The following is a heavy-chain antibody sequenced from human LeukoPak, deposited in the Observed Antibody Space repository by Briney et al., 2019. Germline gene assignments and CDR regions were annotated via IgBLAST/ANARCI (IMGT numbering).Heavy chain of an antibody. D-gene: IGHD2-15*01. CDR1: EFTFTNYA. CDR2: ISYDGSNK. Sequence: GGSLRLSCAASEFTFTNYALHWVRQAPGKGLEWVAVISYDGSNKYYADSVKGRFTISRDSSKNRLHLQMNSLRTEDTSVYYCAREYCRDPEGNLKDCYYYYLDVWAKGPRSPSP. V-gene: IGHV3-30*04. J-gene: IGHJ6*03. CDR3: AREYCRDPEGNLKDCYYYYLDV.